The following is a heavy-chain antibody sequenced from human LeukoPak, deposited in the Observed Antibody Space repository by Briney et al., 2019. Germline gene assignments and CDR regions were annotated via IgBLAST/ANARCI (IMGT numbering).Heavy chain of an antibody. J-gene: IGHJ4*02. Sequence: ASVKVSCKVSGYTLTELSMHWVRQAPGKRLEWMGGFDPEDGETIYAQKFQGRVTMTEDTSTDTAYMELSSLRSEDTAVYYCATVLSSFDSSGYYSIDYWGQGTLVTVSS. CDR1: GYTLTELS. CDR3: ATVLSSFDSSGYYSIDY. D-gene: IGHD3-22*01. V-gene: IGHV1-24*01. CDR2: FDPEDGET.